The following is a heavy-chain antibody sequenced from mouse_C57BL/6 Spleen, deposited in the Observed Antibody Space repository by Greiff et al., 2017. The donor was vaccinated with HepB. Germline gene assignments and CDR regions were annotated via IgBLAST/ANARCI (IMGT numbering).Heavy chain of an antibody. Sequence: VQLQQSGAELARPGASVKLSCKASGYTFTSYTMHWVKTRPGQGLDWFGYINPSSGYPKYNQKFKDKATLTADKSSSTAYMQLSSLTSEDSAVYYWTRTHEKWGQGTTLTVSS. CDR3: TRTHEK. CDR2: INPSSGYP. J-gene: IGHJ2*01. V-gene: IGHV1-4*01. CDR1: GYTFTSYT.